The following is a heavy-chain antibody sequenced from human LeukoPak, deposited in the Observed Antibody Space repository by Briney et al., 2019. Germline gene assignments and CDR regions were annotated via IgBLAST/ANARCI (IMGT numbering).Heavy chain of an antibody. CDR1: GFPFHDHD. CDR3: AKTLDGFWPQFDF. V-gene: IGHV3-30*18. J-gene: IGHJ4*02. Sequence: GGSLRLTCAASGFPFHDHDMYWVRQTPGKGLEWVALISHGGGKEHYAESVKGRFTISRDNSRNTVYLQMSSLRSDDTAIYYCAKTLDGFWPQFDFWGQGTLLTVSS. D-gene: IGHD5-24*01. CDR2: ISHGGGKE.